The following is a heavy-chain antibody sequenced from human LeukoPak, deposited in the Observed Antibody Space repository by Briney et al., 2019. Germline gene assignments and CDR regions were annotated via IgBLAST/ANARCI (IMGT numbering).Heavy chain of an antibody. J-gene: IGHJ5*02. D-gene: IGHD2-2*02. CDR2: INPNSGGT. CDR1: GYTFTGYY. Sequence: ASVKVSCKASGYTFTGYYMHWVRQAPGQGLEWMGWINPNSGGTNYAQKFQGRVTMTRDTSISTAYMELSRLRSDDTVVYYCARLYCSSTSCYNPWGQGTLVTVSS. V-gene: IGHV1-2*02. CDR3: ARLYCSSTSCYNP.